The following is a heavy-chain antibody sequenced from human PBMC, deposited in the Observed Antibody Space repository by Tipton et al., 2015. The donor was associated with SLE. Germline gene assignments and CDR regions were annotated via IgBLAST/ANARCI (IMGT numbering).Heavy chain of an antibody. CDR2: IYTGGNT. CDR1: GGSISRYY. CDR3: VVCSPSSCSYFDY. D-gene: IGHD2-2*01. V-gene: IGHV4-4*07. Sequence: TLSLTCTVSGGSISRYYWGWVRQPAGQGLEWIGRIYTGGNTKYNPSLESRVSLSVDASKDQFSLRLTSVTAADTAVYYCVVCSPSSCSYFDYWGQGRLVTVSS. J-gene: IGHJ4*02.